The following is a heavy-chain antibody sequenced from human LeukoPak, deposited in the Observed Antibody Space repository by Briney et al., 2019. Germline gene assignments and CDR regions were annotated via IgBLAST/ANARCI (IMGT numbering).Heavy chain of an antibody. CDR2: IYYSGST. CDR1: GGSIGSYY. Sequence: SETLSLTCTVSGGSIGSYYWSWIRQPPGKGLEWIGYIYYSGSTNYNPSLKSRVTISVDTSKNQFSLKLSSVTAADTAVYYCARVTGYMIEDYFDYWGQGTLVTVSS. D-gene: IGHD3-22*01. CDR3: ARVTGYMIEDYFDY. V-gene: IGHV4-59*01. J-gene: IGHJ4*02.